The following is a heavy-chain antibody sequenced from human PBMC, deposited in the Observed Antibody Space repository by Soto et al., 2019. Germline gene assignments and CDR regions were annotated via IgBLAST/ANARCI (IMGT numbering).Heavy chain of an antibody. CDR1: GGSIISYY. V-gene: IGHV4-59*01. Sequence: SETLSLTCTVSGGSIISYYWSWIRQPPWKGLEWIGYIYYSGSTNYNPSLKSRVTISVDTSKNQFSLKLSSVTAADTAVYYCARGGSYLEYYDFWSGYQPGYYMDVWGKGTTVTVSS. CDR3: ARGGSYLEYYDFWSGYQPGYYMDV. CDR2: IYYSGST. D-gene: IGHD3-3*01. J-gene: IGHJ6*03.